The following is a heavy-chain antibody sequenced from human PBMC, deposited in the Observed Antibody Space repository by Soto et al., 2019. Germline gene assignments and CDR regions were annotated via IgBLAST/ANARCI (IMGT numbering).Heavy chain of an antibody. CDR3: ARDALGLDV. CDR1: GFAVSATY. V-gene: IGHV3-53*01. J-gene: IGHJ6*02. Sequence: HPGGSLRLSCVVSGFAVSATYMSWVRQAPGQGLEWVSVLTANGNTIYADAVKGRFTVSRDISKNTVYLQLNSVTVEDTGLYYCARDALGLDVWGQGTTVTVSS. CDR2: LTANGNT.